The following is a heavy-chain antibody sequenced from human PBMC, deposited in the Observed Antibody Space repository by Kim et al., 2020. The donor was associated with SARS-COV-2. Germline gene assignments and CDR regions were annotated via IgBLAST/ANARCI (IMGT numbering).Heavy chain of an antibody. Sequence: GGSLRLSCATSGFSFSAYAMNWVRQAPGKWLEWVSAISGETTYYADSVTGRVTISTDNSKITVYLQVNSLIAEDTAVYYCAKGFSTGYYQFDYWGHGTLVTVSS. CDR2: ISGETT. CDR3: AKGFSTGYYQFDY. V-gene: IGHV3-23*01. D-gene: IGHD3-22*01. CDR1: GFSFSAYA. J-gene: IGHJ4*01.